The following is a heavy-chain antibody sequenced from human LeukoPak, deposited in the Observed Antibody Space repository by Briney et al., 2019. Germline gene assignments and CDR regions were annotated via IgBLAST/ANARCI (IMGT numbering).Heavy chain of an antibody. CDR3: ARPLRYLDSELDY. CDR2: ILYDGSNK. Sequence: PGGSLRLSCAASGFTFSSYAMHWVRQAPGKGLEWVAVILYDGSNKYYADSVKGRFTISRDNSKNTLYLQMNSLRPEDTAVYYCARPLRYLDSELDYWGQGTLVSVSS. D-gene: IGHD3-9*01. V-gene: IGHV3-30*04. CDR1: GFTFSSYA. J-gene: IGHJ4*02.